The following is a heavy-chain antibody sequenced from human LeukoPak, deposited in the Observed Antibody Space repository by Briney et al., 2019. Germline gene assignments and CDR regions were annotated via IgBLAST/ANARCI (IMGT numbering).Heavy chain of an antibody. V-gene: IGHV4-39*01. CDR2: IYYSGST. D-gene: IGHD3-3*01. CDR1: GGSISSSSYY. J-gene: IGHJ3*02. Sequence: SETLSLTCTVSGGSISSSSYYCGWIRQPPGKGLEWIGSIYYSGSTYYNPSLKGRVTISVDTSKNQFSLKLSSVTAADTAVYYCARQEYYDFWSGSHTTHDAFDIWGQGTMVTVSS. CDR3: ARQEYYDFWSGSHTTHDAFDI.